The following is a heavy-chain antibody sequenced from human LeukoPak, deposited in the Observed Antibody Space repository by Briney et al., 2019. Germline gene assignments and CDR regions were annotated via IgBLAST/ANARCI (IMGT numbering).Heavy chain of an antibody. CDR3: ARDHRNSGSPFFDY. CDR2: IYYSGST. J-gene: IGHJ4*02. Sequence: SETLSLTCTVSGGSISSGGYYWSWIRQHPGKGLEWIGYIYYSGSTYYNPSLKSRVTISVDTSKNQFSLKLSSVTAADTAVYYCARDHRNSGSPFFDYWGQGTLVTVSS. V-gene: IGHV4-31*03. D-gene: IGHD4-23*01. CDR1: GGSISSGGYY.